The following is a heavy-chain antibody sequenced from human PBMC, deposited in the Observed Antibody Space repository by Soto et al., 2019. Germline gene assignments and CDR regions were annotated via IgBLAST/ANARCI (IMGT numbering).Heavy chain of an antibody. CDR2: IYYSGST. J-gene: IGHJ4*02. CDR1: GGSISSSSYH. V-gene: IGHV4-39*01. Sequence: QLLESGPGLVKPSETLSLTCTVSGGSISSSSYHWGWIRQPPGKGLEWIGSIYYSGSTYYNPSLKSRVTISVDTSKNQFSLKLSSVTAGDTAVYYCARRSVLWGFFDYWGQGTLVPVSS. D-gene: IGHD2-21*01. CDR3: ARRSVLWGFFDY.